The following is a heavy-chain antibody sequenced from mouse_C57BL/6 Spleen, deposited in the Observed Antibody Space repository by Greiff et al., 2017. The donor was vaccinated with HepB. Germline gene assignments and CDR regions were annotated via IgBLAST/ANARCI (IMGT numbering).Heavy chain of an antibody. J-gene: IGHJ4*01. CDR3: ARSGGLRRYAMDY. D-gene: IGHD2-4*01. CDR1: GYTFTDYY. CDR2: IFPGSGST. V-gene: IGHV1-75*01. Sequence: QVQLKESGPELVKPGASVKISCKASGYTFTDYYINWVKQRPGQGLEWIGWIFPGSGSTYYNEKFKGKATLTVDKSSSTAYMLLSSLTSEDSAVYFCARSGGLRRYAMDYWGQGTSVTVSS.